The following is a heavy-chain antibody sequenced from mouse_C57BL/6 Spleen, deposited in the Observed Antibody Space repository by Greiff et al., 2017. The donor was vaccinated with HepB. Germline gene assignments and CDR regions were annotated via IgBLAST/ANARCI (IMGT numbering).Heavy chain of an antibody. Sequence: EVKVVESGGGLVKPGGSLKLSCAASGFTFSDYGMHWVRQAPEKGLEWVAYISSGSSTIYYADTVKGRVTISRDNAKNTLFLQMTSLRSEDTAMYYCARGDYDDDIHFDNWGQGTTLTVSS. CDR3: ARGDYDDDIHFDN. CDR2: ISSGSSTI. D-gene: IGHD2-4*01. J-gene: IGHJ2*01. V-gene: IGHV5-17*01. CDR1: GFTFSDYG.